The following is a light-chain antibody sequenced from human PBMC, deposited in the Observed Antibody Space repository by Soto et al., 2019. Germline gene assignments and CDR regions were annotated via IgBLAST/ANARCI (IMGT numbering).Light chain of an antibody. Sequence: QSALTQPPSASGSLGQSVTISCTGTSSDVGGYKYVSWYQQHPGKAPKVIIYEVSQRPSGVPDRFSGSKSANTPSLTVSGLQAEDEADYYCSSYAGSNNYVFGGGTKVTVL. V-gene: IGLV2-8*01. CDR2: EVS. J-gene: IGLJ2*01. CDR3: SSYAGSNNYV. CDR1: SSDVGGYKY.